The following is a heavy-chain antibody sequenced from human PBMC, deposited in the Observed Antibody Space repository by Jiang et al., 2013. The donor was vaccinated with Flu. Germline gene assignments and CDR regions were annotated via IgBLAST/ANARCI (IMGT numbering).Heavy chain of an antibody. V-gene: IGHV2-70*04. Sequence: KPTQTLTLTCTFSGFSLSTSGMRVSWIRQPPGKALEWLARIDWDDDKYYSTSLKTRLTISKDTSKNQVVLTMTNMDPVDTATYYCARIAAANNLYYFDYWGQGTLVTVSS. CDR2: IDWDDDK. CDR3: ARIAAANNLYYFDY. D-gene: IGHD6-13*01. CDR1: GFSLSTSGMR. J-gene: IGHJ4*02.